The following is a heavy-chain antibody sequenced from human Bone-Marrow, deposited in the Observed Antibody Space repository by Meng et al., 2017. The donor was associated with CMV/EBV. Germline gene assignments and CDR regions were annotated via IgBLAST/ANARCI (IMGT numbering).Heavy chain of an antibody. J-gene: IGHJ5*02. Sequence: GESLKISCAASGFTFSSFTMNWVRQAPGKGLECVSAISADGGDTYYADSVKGRFTISRDNSKNTLYLQMGSLRAEDMAVYYCARGYYDSSAYFYKWFDPWGQGTLVTVSS. CDR3: ARGYYDSSAYFYKWFDP. V-gene: IGHV3-64*02. CDR2: ISADGGDT. D-gene: IGHD3-22*01. CDR1: GFTFSSFT.